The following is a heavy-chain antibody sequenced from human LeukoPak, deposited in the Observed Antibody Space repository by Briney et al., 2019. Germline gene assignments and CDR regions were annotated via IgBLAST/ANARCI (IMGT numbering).Heavy chain of an antibody. CDR1: GGSISGYY. CDR2: IYYSGTT. D-gene: IGHD1-1*01. J-gene: IGHJ4*02. Sequence: SETLSLTCTVSGGSISGYYWSWSRQPPGKGLEWIGYIYYSGTTNYNPSLKSRVTISVDTSKNQFSLKLSSVTAADTAVYYCARENVRQFDYWGQGTLVTVSS. V-gene: IGHV4-59*01. CDR3: ARENVRQFDY.